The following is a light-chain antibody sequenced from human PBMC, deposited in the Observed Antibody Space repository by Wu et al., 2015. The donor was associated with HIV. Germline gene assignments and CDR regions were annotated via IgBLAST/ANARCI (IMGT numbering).Light chain of an antibody. V-gene: IGKV3-20*01. Sequence: EVVLTQSPATLSLSPGERATLSCRASQSVNSNYLAWYQQKPGQAPRLLIFDASNRATGIPDRFGGSGSGTDFTLTISRLEAEDFAVYYCQHYGTSSTFGGGTEGG. CDR1: QSVNSNY. CDR3: QHYGTSST. J-gene: IGKJ4*01. CDR2: DAS.